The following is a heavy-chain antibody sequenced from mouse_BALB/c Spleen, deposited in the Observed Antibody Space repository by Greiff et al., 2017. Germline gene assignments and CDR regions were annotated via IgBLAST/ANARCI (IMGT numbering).Heavy chain of an antibody. D-gene: IGHD4-1*01. Sequence: EVKLVESGGGLVKPGGSLKLSCAASGFTFSSYTMSWVRQTPEKRLEWVATISSGGSYTYYPDSVKGRFTISRDNAKNTLYLQMSSLKSEDTAMYYCTRDRANWVFAYWGQGTLVTVSA. J-gene: IGHJ3*01. CDR1: GFTFSSYT. CDR2: ISSGGSYT. V-gene: IGHV5-6-4*01. CDR3: TRDRANWVFAY.